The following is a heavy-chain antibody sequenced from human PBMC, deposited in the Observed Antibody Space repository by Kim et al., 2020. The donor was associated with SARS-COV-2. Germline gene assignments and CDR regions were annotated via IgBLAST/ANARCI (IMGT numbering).Heavy chain of an antibody. J-gene: IGHJ4*02. CDR2: IYYSGST. Sequence: SETLSLTCTVSGGSISSYYWSWIRQPPGKGLEWIGYIYYSGSTNYTPSLKSRVTISVDTSKNQFSLKLSSVTAADTAVYYCARARGGATHFDYWGQGTLVTVSS. CDR1: GGSISSYY. V-gene: IGHV4-59*01. D-gene: IGHD1-26*01. CDR3: ARARGGATHFDY.